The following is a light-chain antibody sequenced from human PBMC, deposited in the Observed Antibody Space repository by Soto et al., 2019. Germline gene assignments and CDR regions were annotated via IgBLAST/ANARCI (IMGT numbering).Light chain of an antibody. V-gene: IGKV4-1*01. CDR1: QSVLHTSSNKIC. CDR2: WAS. CDR3: QQYHSFPLT. Sequence: DIVMTQSPDSLAVSLGERATINCKSSQSVLHTSSNKICLAWYQQKPGQPPKLLIYWASNREVGVSYRFSASASATDFTLTISSLPAEDVAVYYCQQYHSFPLTFGGGTKVEIK. J-gene: IGKJ4*01.